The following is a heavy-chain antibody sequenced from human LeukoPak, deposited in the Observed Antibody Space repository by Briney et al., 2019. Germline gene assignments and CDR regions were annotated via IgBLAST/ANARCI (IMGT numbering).Heavy chain of an antibody. D-gene: IGHD3-16*02. V-gene: IGHV1-18*01. J-gene: IGHJ4*02. Sequence: GASVKVSCKASGGTFSSYGISWVRQAPGQGLEWMGWISAYNGNTNYAQKLQGRVTMTTDTSTSTAYMELRSLRSDDTAVYYCARDGVYDYVWGSYRYADYWGQGTLVTVSS. CDR1: GGTFSSYG. CDR3: ARDGVYDYVWGSYRYADY. CDR2: ISAYNGNT.